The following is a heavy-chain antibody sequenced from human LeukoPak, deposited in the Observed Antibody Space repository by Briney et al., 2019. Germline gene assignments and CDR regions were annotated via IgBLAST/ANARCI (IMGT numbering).Heavy chain of an antibody. CDR1: GGSISSYY. CDR3: AGYSSSWLNYYYYYMDV. D-gene: IGHD6-13*01. Sequence: SETLSLTCTVSGGSISSYYWSWIRQPAGKGLEWIGRIYTSGSTNHNPSLKSRVTMSVDTSKNQFSLKLSSVTAADTAVYYCAGYSSSWLNYYYYYMDVWGKGTTVTVSS. CDR2: IYTSGST. J-gene: IGHJ6*03. V-gene: IGHV4-4*07.